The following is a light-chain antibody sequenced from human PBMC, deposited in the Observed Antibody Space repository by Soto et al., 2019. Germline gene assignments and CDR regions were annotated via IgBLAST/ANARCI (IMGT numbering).Light chain of an antibody. Sequence: EIQMTQSPSTLSASVGDRVTITCRASQSISSWLASYQQKTGKAPKLLLYDASSLESGGPSRFIGSGAGTEFSLTISSLQPDDFATYYCQQYNSYSPYTFGQGTKLEIK. V-gene: IGKV1-5*01. J-gene: IGKJ2*01. CDR3: QQYNSYSPYT. CDR2: DAS. CDR1: QSISSW.